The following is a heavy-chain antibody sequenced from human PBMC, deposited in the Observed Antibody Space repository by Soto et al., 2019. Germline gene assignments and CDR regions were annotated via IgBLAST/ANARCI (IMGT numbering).Heavy chain of an antibody. Sequence: GGSLRLSCAASGFTVSSNYMSWVRQAPGKGLEWVSVIYSGGSTYYADSVKGRFTISSHNSKNTLYLQMNSLRAEDTAVYYCARDMIVVVPAASYYYYMDVWGKGTTVTVSS. CDR1: GFTVSSNY. CDR3: ARDMIVVVPAASYYYYMDV. V-gene: IGHV3-53*04. J-gene: IGHJ6*03. D-gene: IGHD2-2*01. CDR2: IYSGGST.